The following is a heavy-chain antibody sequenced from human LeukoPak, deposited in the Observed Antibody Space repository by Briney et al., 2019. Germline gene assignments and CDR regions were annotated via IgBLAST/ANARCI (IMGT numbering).Heavy chain of an antibody. J-gene: IGHJ4*02. D-gene: IGHD2-2*01. V-gene: IGHV1-69*04. Sequence: ASVKVSCKASGGTFSSYTISWVRQAPGQGLEWMGRIIPILGIANYAQKFQGRVTITADKSTSTAYMELSSLRSEDTAVYYCARDRWGSTSTGDYWGQGTLVTVSS. CDR1: GGTFSSYT. CDR3: ARDRWGSTSTGDY. CDR2: IIPILGIA.